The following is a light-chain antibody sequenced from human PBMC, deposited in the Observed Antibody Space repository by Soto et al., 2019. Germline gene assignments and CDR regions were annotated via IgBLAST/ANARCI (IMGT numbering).Light chain of an antibody. CDR3: QQYGRSPRT. V-gene: IGKV3-20*01. CDR2: GAS. CDR1: QSVSSNF. J-gene: IGKJ1*01. Sequence: EIVLTQSPGTLSLSPGERATLSCRASQSVSSNFLAWYQQKPGQAPRLLIYGASNRATGIPDKFNGSGSGTDFTLTLSRLEPEDFAMYYCQQYGRSPRTFGQGTKVEIK.